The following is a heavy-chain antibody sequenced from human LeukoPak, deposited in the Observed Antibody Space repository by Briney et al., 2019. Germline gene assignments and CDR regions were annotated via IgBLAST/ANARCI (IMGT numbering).Heavy chain of an antibody. D-gene: IGHD6-13*01. V-gene: IGHV4-30-4*02. J-gene: IGHJ3*02. CDR2: IYYSGST. Sequence: SETLSLTCTVSGGSISSGDYYWSWIRQPPGKGLEWIGYIYYSGSTYYNPSLKSRVTISVDTSKNQFSLKLSSVTAADTAVYYCARDGISSPRAFDIWGQGTMVTVSS. CDR3: ARDGISSPRAFDI. CDR1: GGSISSGDYY.